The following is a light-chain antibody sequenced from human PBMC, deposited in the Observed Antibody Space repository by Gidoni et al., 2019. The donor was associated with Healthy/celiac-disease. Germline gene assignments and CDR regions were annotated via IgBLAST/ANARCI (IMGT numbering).Light chain of an antibody. V-gene: IGLV3-9*01. Sequence: SFELTQPRSVSGALGRTARITCGGNNMGSKNVHWYQQEPGQAPVLVIYRDSNRPSGIPARFSGSNSGNTATLTISRAQAGDGADYYCQVWDSSSVVFGGGTKLTVL. CDR1: NMGSKN. J-gene: IGLJ2*01. CDR3: QVWDSSSVV. CDR2: RDS.